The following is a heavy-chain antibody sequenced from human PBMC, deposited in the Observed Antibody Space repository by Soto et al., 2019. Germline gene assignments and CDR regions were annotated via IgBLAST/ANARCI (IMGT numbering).Heavy chain of an antibody. J-gene: IGHJ3*02. CDR2: ISANGRGT. V-gene: IGHV3-23*01. D-gene: IGHD3-22*01. CDR3: AKESYYDSSDYNAFDI. CDR1: GFSFSTYP. Sequence: EVQLLESGGGLVQPGGSLRLSCATSGFSFSTYPMSWVRQAPGKGLEWVTAISANGRGTSYADSVKGRFTILRDNSKNTLYLQMNSLRAEDTAIYYCAKESYYDSSDYNAFDIWGQGTMVTVSS.